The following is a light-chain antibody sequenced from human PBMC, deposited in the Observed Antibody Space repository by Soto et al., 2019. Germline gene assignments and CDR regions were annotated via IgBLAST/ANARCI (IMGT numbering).Light chain of an antibody. CDR3: QSYDSSLSGYV. V-gene: IGLV1-40*01. CDR1: SSNIGAGYD. J-gene: IGLJ1*01. Sequence: QSALTQPPSVSGAPGQRVTISCTGSSSNIGAGYDVHWYQQLPGTAPKLLIYGNSNRRSGVPDRFSGSKSGTSASLAITGLQAEDEADYYCQSYDSSLSGYVFG. CDR2: GNS.